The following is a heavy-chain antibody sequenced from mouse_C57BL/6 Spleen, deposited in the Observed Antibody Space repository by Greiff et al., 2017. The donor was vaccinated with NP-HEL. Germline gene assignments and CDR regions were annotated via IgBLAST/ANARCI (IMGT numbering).Heavy chain of an antibody. CDR2: IYPGDGDT. J-gene: IGHJ2*01. CDR1: GYAFSSYW. CDR3: ARRGVDGYLDY. D-gene: IGHD2-3*01. Sequence: QVQLQQSGAELVKPGASVKISCKASGYAFSSYWMNWVKQRPGKGLEWIGQIYPGDGDTNYNGKFKGKATLTADKSSSTAYMQLSSLTSEDSAVYFCARRGVDGYLDYWGQGTTLTVSS. V-gene: IGHV1-80*01.